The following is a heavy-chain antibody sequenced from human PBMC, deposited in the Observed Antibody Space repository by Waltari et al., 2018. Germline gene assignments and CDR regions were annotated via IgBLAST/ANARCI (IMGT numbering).Heavy chain of an antibody. J-gene: IGHJ4*02. CDR3: AIEWSNATTWLGGHFDL. Sequence: EEQLVESGGRLVQSGGSLRLSCAAPGFTVRDTYVTWVRRAPGKGLVWVSVSYNHGSPLYAESMKGRFTISREISRYDVFRQMHSVSGDDAGIYYCAIEWSNATTWLGGHFDLWGQGTQVTVSS. D-gene: IGHD3-10*01. CDR2: SYNHGSP. CDR1: GFTVRDTY. V-gene: IGHV3-53*01.